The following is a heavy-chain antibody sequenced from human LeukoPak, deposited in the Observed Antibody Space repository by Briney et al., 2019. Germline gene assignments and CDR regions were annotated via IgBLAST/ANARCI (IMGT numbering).Heavy chain of an antibody. V-gene: IGHV5-51*01. CDR2: IYPGDSDT. Sequence: GESLKISCKGSGYNFTTYWIGWVRQMPGKGLEWMGIIYPGDSDTRYSPSFQGQVTISADKSISTAYLQWSSLKASDTAMYYCARLVTMVRGVISGAWFDPWGQGTLVTVSS. CDR1: GYNFTTYW. J-gene: IGHJ5*02. D-gene: IGHD3-10*01. CDR3: ARLVTMVRGVISGAWFDP.